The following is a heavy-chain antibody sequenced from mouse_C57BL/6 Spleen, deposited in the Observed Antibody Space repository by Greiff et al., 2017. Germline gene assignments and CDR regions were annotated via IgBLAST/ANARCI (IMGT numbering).Heavy chain of an antibody. D-gene: IGHD3-2*02. CDR2: ISDGGSYT. Sequence: DVMLVESGGGLVKPGGSLKLSCAASGFTFSSYAMSWVRQTPEKRLEWVATISDGGSYTYYPDNVKGRFTISRDNAKNNLYLQMSHLKSEDTAMYYCARDQAGGYAMDYWGQGTSVTVSS. J-gene: IGHJ4*01. V-gene: IGHV5-4*01. CDR3: ARDQAGGYAMDY. CDR1: GFTFSSYA.